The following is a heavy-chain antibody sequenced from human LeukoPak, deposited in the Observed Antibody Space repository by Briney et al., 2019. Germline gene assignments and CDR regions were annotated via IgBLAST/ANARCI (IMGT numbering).Heavy chain of an antibody. Sequence: GGTLRLSCAASGFTFSTYAMNWVRQAPGKGLEWVANIKQDGSEKYYVDSVKGRFTISRDNAKNSLYLQMNSLRAEDTAVYYCARGDSGYEQNWFDPWGQGTLVTVSS. D-gene: IGHD5-12*01. J-gene: IGHJ5*02. CDR2: IKQDGSEK. CDR3: ARGDSGYEQNWFDP. V-gene: IGHV3-7*01. CDR1: GFTFSTYA.